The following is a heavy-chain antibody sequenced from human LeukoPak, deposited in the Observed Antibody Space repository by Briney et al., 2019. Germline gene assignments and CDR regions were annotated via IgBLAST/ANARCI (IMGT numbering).Heavy chain of an antibody. CDR3: ARDSTADYYDSSGYADAFDI. D-gene: IGHD3-22*01. CDR2: IKQDGSEK. CDR1: GFTFSSYW. V-gene: IGHV3-7*03. Sequence: GGSLRLSCAASGFTFSSYWMSWVRQAPGKGLEWVANIKQDGSEKYYVDSVKGRFTISRDNAKNSLYLQMNSLRAEDTALYYCARDSTADYYDSSGYADAFDIWGQGTMVTVSS. J-gene: IGHJ3*02.